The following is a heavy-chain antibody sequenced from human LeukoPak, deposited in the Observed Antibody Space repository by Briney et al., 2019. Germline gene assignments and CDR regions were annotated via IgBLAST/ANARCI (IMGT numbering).Heavy chain of an antibody. CDR1: GFTFSSYG. V-gene: IGHV3-30*02. Sequence: GGSLRLSCAASGFTFSSYGMHWVRQAPGKGLEWVAFIRYDGSNKYYADSVKGRFTISRDNSKNTLYLQMNSLRAEDTAVYYCATGVYVDTHLDYWGQGTLVTVSS. CDR3: ATGVYVDTHLDY. CDR2: IRYDGSNK. J-gene: IGHJ4*02. D-gene: IGHD5-18*01.